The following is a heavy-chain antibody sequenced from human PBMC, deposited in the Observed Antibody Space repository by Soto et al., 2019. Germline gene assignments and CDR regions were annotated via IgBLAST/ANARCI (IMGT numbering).Heavy chain of an antibody. Sequence: QVQLQESGPGLVKPPETLSLTCTVSGGSMSNYYWRWIRQPAGKGLEWIGRIYTTGSTHYNPSLKSRVTLSIDMSKNQFSLKLNSVTAADTAVYYCARELPSIYEILTGHFAHWGQGTLVTVSS. V-gene: IGHV4-4*07. CDR2: IYTTGST. D-gene: IGHD3-9*01. CDR3: ARELPSIYEILTGHFAH. CDR1: GGSMSNYY. J-gene: IGHJ4*02.